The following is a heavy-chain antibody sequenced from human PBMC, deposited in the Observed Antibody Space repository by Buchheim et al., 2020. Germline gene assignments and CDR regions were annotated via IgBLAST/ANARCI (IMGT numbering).Heavy chain of an antibody. D-gene: IGHD3-3*01. CDR1: GGSFSGYY. V-gene: IGHV4-34*01. CDR2: INHSGST. CDR3: ARVRCWSTIFGVVINPWFDP. J-gene: IGHJ5*02. Sequence: QVQLQQWGAGLLKPSETLSLTCAVYGGSFSGYYWSWIRQPPGKGLEWIGEINHSGSTNYNPSLKSRVTISVDTSKNQFSLKLSSVTAADTAVYYCARVRCWSTIFGVVINPWFDPWGQGTL.